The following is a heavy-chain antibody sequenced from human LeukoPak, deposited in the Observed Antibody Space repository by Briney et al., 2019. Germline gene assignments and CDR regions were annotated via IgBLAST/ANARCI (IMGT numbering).Heavy chain of an antibody. CDR1: GYTLTSYG. Sequence: ASVKVSCKASGYTLTSYGITWVRQAPGQGLEWMGWISAYSGKTNYAQKLQGRVTMTTDTSTSTAYMELRSLRSDDTAVYYCARDLYCSGGSCYSSTGPTFDYWGQGTLVTVSS. J-gene: IGHJ4*02. CDR2: ISAYSGKT. D-gene: IGHD2-15*01. CDR3: ARDLYCSGGSCYSSTGPTFDY. V-gene: IGHV1-18*01.